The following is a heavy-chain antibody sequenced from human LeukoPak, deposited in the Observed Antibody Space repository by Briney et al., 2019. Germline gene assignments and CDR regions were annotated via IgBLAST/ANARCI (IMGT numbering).Heavy chain of an antibody. V-gene: IGHV1-18*01. CDR3: ARDQAAWNYYDSSGYYPNWFDP. CDR2: ISAYNGNT. CDR1: GYTFTSYD. D-gene: IGHD3-22*01. Sequence: GASVKVSCKASGYTFTSYDINWVRQAPGQGLEWMGWISAYNGNTNYAQKLQGRVTMTTDTSTSTAYMELRSLRSDDTAVYYCARDQAAWNYYDSSGYYPNWFDPWGQGTLVTVSS. J-gene: IGHJ5*02.